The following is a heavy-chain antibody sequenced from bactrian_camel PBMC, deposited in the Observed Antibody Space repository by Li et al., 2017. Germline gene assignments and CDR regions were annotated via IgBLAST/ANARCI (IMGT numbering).Heavy chain of an antibody. V-gene: IGHV3S40*01. Sequence: VQLVESGGGLVQPGESLRLSCATSGYTFGSYGMTWVRQAPGKGFEWIASIHRNGVSTFYADSVKGRFTISRDVAKNTLYLQMNSLKTEDTAVYYCATGVWGQGTQVTVS. J-gene: IGHJ4*01. CDR1: GYTFGSYG. CDR2: IHRNGVST. CDR3: ATGV.